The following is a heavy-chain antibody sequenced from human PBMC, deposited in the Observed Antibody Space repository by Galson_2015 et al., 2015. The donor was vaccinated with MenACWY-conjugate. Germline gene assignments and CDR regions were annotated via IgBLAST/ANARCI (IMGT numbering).Heavy chain of an antibody. Sequence: SLRLSCAASGFTFSNAWINWVRQAPGKGLEWVGRIKSKTDGGTTDYAAPVKGRFTISRDDSKNTMYLQMDSLETEDTAVYYCTTGYTSGWTGLYFDYWGQGSLVTVSS. CDR1: GFTFSNAW. D-gene: IGHD6-19*01. V-gene: IGHV3-15*07. CDR3: TTGYTSGWTGLYFDY. CDR2: IKSKTDGGTT. J-gene: IGHJ4*02.